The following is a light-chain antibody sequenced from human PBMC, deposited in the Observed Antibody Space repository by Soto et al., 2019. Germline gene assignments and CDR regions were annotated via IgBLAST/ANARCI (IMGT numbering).Light chain of an antibody. CDR3: QQSYSTPIS. V-gene: IGKV1-39*01. Sequence: DIRMTQSPSSLSASVGDTVTMSCRASQSISSHLNWYQQKPGKAPNLLMYTASNLQSGVPSRFSGSGSGTDFTLTISSLQPEDFATYYCQQSYSTPISFGQGTRLEI. J-gene: IGKJ5*01. CDR2: TAS. CDR1: QSISSH.